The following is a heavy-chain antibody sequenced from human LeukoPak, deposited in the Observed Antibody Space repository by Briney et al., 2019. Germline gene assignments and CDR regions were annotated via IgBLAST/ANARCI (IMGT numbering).Heavy chain of an antibody. Sequence: TSVKVSCKASGFTFTSSAMQWVRQARGQRLEWIGWIVVGSGNTNYAQRFQERVTITRDMSTSTAYMELSSLRSEDTAVYYCARDLELAAAGDQHWGQGTLVTVSS. CDR2: IVVGSGNT. V-gene: IGHV1-58*02. CDR3: ARDLELAAAGDQH. CDR1: GFTFTSSA. D-gene: IGHD6-13*01. J-gene: IGHJ1*01.